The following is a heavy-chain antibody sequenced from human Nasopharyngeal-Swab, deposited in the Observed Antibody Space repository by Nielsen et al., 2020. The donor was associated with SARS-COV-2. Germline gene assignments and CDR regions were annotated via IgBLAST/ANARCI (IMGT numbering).Heavy chain of an antibody. CDR3: ATRYSSSLGGNY. D-gene: IGHD6-13*01. Sequence: GGSLRLSCAASGFTFSSYGMHWVRQAPGKGLEWVAVIWYDGSNKYYADSVKGRFTISRDNSKNTLYLQMNSLRAEDTAVYYCATRYSSSLGGNYWGQGTLVTVSS. J-gene: IGHJ4*02. V-gene: IGHV3-30*02. CDR1: GFTFSSYG. CDR2: IWYDGSNK.